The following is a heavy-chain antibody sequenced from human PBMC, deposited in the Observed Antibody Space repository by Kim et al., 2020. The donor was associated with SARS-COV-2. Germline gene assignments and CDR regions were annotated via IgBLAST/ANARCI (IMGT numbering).Heavy chain of an antibody. V-gene: IGHV1-2*02. CDR2: INPNSGGT. J-gene: IGHJ4*02. Sequence: ASVKVSCKASGYTFTGYYMHWVRQAPGQGLEWMGWINPNSGGTNYAQKFQGRVTMTRDTSISTAYMELSRLRSDDTAVYYCARGPTIFGVVTNYWGQGTLVTVSS. CDR1: GYTFTGYY. D-gene: IGHD3-3*01. CDR3: ARGPTIFGVVTNY.